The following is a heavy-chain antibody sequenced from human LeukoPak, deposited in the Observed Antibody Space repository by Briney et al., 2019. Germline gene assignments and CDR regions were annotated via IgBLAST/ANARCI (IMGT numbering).Heavy chain of an antibody. D-gene: IGHD1-26*01. CDR3: ARDSGSYNPELYFDY. CDR1: GFTFSSYA. J-gene: IGHJ4*02. Sequence: SGGSLRLSCAASGFTFSSYAMHWVRQAPGKGLEWVAVISYDGSNKYYADSVKGRFTISRDNSKNTLYLQMNSLRAEDTAVYYCARDSGSYNPELYFDYWGQGTLVTVSS. CDR2: ISYDGSNK. V-gene: IGHV3-30-3*01.